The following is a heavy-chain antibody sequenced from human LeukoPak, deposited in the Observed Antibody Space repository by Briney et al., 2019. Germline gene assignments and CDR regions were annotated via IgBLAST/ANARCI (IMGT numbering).Heavy chain of an antibody. CDR2: IIPIFGTA. CDR3: VANGLQLRHY. D-gene: IGHD2-2*01. Sequence: SVKVSCKASGGTFSSCAISWVRQAPGQGLEWMGGIIPIFGTANYAQKFQGRVTITTDESTSTAYMELSSLRSEDTAVYYCVANGLQLRHYWGQGTLVTVSS. V-gene: IGHV1-69*05. J-gene: IGHJ4*02. CDR1: GGTFSSCA.